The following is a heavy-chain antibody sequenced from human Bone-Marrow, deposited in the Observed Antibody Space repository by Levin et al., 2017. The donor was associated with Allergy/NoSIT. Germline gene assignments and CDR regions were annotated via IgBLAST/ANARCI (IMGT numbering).Heavy chain of an antibody. J-gene: IGHJ4*02. D-gene: IGHD2-15*01. CDR1: GYTFTGYY. V-gene: IGHV1-2*02. Sequence: ASVKVSCKASGYTFTGYYMHWVRQAPGQGLEWMGWISPNSGGTNYAQKFQGRVTMTRDTSISTAYMELSRLRSDDTAVYYCARETPRYCSGGSGYLAYWGQGTLVTVSS. CDR3: ARETPRYCSGGSGYLAY. CDR2: ISPNSGGT.